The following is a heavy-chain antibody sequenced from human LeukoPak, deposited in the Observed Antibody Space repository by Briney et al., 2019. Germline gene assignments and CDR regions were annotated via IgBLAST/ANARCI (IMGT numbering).Heavy chain of an antibody. CDR1: GGSISSYY. CDR3: ARHYSNVWGSYRYPFYDY. Sequence: SETLSLTCTVSGGSISSYYWSWIRQPPGKGLEWIGYIYYSGSTNYNPSLKSRATISVDTSKNQFSLKLSSVTAADTAVYYCARHYSNVWGSYRYPFYDYWGQGTLVTVSS. D-gene: IGHD3-16*02. CDR2: IYYSGST. V-gene: IGHV4-59*08. J-gene: IGHJ4*02.